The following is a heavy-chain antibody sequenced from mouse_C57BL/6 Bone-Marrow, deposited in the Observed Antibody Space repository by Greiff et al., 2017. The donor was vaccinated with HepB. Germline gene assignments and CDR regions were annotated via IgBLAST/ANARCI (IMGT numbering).Heavy chain of an antibody. Sequence: EVKLMESGGDLVKPGGSLKLSCAASGFTFSSYGMSWVRQTPDKRLEWVATISSGGSYTYYPDSVKGRFTISRDNAKNTLYLQMSRLKSEDTAMYYCARRTATFDYWGQGTTLTVSS. D-gene: IGHD6-1*01. CDR2: ISSGGSYT. J-gene: IGHJ2*01. CDR3: ARRTATFDY. CDR1: GFTFSSYG. V-gene: IGHV5-6*02.